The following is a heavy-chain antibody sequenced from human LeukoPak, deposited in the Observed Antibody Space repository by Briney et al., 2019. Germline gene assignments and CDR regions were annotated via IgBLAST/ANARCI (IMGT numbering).Heavy chain of an antibody. D-gene: IGHD4-17*01. CDR1: GFTFSNYG. J-gene: IGHJ4*02. V-gene: IGHV3-21*06. Sequence: GGSLRLSCAASGFTFSNYGMNWVRQAPGKGLEWVSSISSRSDYIYYANSLKGRFTISRDNAKSSLYLQVNSLRAEDTAVYYCARGADDYGDYYFDYSGQGTLVTVSA. CDR3: ARGADDYGDYYFDY. CDR2: ISSRSDYI.